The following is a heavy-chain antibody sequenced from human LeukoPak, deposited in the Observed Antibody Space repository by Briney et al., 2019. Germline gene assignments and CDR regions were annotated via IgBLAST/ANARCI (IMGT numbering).Heavy chain of an antibody. D-gene: IGHD6-19*01. CDR2: IYYSGST. CDR3: ARAVSGRFDY. Sequence: SETLSLTCTVSGGSMSPYHWGWIRQPPGKGPEWTGYIYYSGSTNYNPSLNSRVTISVDTSKNQSSLRLSSVTAADTAIYYCARAVSGRFDYWGQGTLVTVSS. J-gene: IGHJ4*02. V-gene: IGHV4-59*08. CDR1: GGSMSPYH.